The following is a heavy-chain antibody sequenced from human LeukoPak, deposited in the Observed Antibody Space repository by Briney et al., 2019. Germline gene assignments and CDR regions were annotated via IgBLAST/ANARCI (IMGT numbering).Heavy chain of an antibody. Sequence: GRSLRLXCVASGFTFDDYAMHWVRQVPGKGLQWVSGISWSSGNIGYADSVKGRFLISRDNAKNSLYLQMNNLRAEDMAFYYCAKGLLYASGTYYPAGDAFDIWGQGTMVTVSS. CDR1: GFTFDDYA. J-gene: IGHJ3*02. D-gene: IGHD3-10*01. CDR3: AKGLLYASGTYYPAGDAFDI. CDR2: ISWSSGNI. V-gene: IGHV3-9*03.